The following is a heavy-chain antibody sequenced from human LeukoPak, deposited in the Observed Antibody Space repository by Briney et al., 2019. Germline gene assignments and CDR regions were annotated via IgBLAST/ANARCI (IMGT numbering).Heavy chain of an antibody. D-gene: IGHD7-27*01. CDR3: TRDRGSSTLGDY. CDR1: GFTFSNAW. V-gene: IGHV3-15*07. CDR2: IKSKTDGGTT. J-gene: IGHJ4*02. Sequence: GGSLRLSCAASGFTFSNAWMNWVRQAPGKGLEWVGRIKSKTDGGTTDCAAPVKGRFTISRDDSKSIAYLQMNSLKTEDTAVYYCTRDRGSSTLGDYWGQGTLVTVSS.